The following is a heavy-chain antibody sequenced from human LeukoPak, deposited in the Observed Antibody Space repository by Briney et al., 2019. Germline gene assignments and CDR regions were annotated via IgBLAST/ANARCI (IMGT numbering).Heavy chain of an antibody. J-gene: IGHJ4*02. Sequence: ASVKVSCEASGYTFTDSYMHWVRQAPGQGLEWMGWVNPNSGGTNYAQDFQGRVTMTRDTSLNTVYMELSRLRSEDTAVYFCARDELSASGSYYNAQGYWGQGTLVTVSS. CDR3: ARDELSASGSYYNAQGY. CDR2: VNPNSGGT. CDR1: GYTFTDSY. V-gene: IGHV1-2*02. D-gene: IGHD3-10*01.